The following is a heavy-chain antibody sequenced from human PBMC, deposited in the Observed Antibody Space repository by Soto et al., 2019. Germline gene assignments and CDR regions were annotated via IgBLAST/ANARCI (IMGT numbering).Heavy chain of an antibody. Sequence: ESGGGVVQPGRSLRLSCAASGFTFSGFGMHWVRHTPGKGLEWLAVISYDGSHKLHADSVQGRFTISRDNSKNTLSLQMNSLRTEDTAVYYCAKDLGLDASASYPYHWDQGTLVSVSS. J-gene: IGHJ5*02. V-gene: IGHV3-30*18. CDR2: ISYDGSHK. CDR1: GFTFSGFG. D-gene: IGHD3-10*01. CDR3: AKDLGLDASASYPYH.